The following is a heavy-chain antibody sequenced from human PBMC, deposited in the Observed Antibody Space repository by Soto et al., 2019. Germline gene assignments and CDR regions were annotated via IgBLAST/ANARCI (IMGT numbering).Heavy chain of an antibody. D-gene: IGHD5-12*01. V-gene: IGHV4-31*03. CDR3: ARRDSGYADYMDV. CDR1: GGSISSGGYY. Sequence: QVQLQESGPGLVKPSQTLSLTCTVSGGSISSGGYYWSWIRPHPGKGLEWIGYIYYSGSTYYNPSLKSRVTISVDTSKNQFSLKLSSVTAADTAVYYCARRDSGYADYMDVWGKGTTVTVSS. J-gene: IGHJ6*03. CDR2: IYYSGST.